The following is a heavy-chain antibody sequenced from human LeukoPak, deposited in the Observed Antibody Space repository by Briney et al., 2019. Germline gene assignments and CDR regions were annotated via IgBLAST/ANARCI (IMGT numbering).Heavy chain of an antibody. Sequence: GGSLRLSCAASGFTFSSYEMNWVRLAPGKGLEWVSYISSSGSTIYYADSVKGRFAISRDNAKNSLYLQMNSLRAEDTAVYYCAELGITMIGGVWGKGTTVTISS. CDR1: GFTFSSYE. J-gene: IGHJ6*04. CDR2: ISSSGSTI. V-gene: IGHV3-48*03. CDR3: AELGITMIGGV. D-gene: IGHD3-10*02.